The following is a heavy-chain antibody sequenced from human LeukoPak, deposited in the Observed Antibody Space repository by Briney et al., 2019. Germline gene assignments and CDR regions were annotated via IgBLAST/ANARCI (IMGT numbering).Heavy chain of an antibody. CDR1: GFTFNTYA. CDR3: ARDPYSGGHAAFDV. D-gene: IGHD1-26*01. J-gene: IGHJ3*01. CDR2: ISSDGSNK. V-gene: IGHV3-30-3*01. Sequence: GGSLRLSCAASGFTFNTYAMHWVRQAPGKGLEWVALISSDGSNKYYADSVKGRFTISRDNSKNTLYLQTNSLRAEDTAVYFCARDPYSGGHAAFDVWGQGTMVTVSS.